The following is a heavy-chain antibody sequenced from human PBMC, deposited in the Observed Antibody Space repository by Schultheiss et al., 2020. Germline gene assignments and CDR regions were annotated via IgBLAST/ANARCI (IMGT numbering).Heavy chain of an antibody. V-gene: IGHV3-9*01. Sequence: SLKIACAVSGFNFDDYAMHWVRQAPGKGLEWVSGIGWNSGSIGYADSLKGRFTISRDNAKNSLYLQMDSLRPEDTAVYYCARSSGWYLYYYGMDVWGQGTTVTVYS. CDR3: ARSSGWYLYYYGMDV. CDR2: IGWNSGSI. CDR1: GFNFDDYA. D-gene: IGHD6-19*01. J-gene: IGHJ6*02.